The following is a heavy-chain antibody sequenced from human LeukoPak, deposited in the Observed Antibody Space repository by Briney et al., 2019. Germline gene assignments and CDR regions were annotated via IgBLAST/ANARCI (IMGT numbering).Heavy chain of an antibody. CDR2: IKQDGSEK. CDR3: ARVGIGVVITGYFDY. CDR1: GFTFTTYW. D-gene: IGHD3-22*01. J-gene: IGHJ4*02. Sequence: QPGGSLRLSCAASGFTFTTYWMGWVRQAPGKGLEWVANIKQDGSEKYYVDSVKGRFTISRDNAKNSLYLQMNSLRAEDTAVYYCARVGIGVVITGYFDYWGQGTLVTVSS. V-gene: IGHV3-7*03.